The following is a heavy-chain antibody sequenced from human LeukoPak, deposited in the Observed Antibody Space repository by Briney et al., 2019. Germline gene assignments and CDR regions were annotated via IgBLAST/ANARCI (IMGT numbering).Heavy chain of an antibody. D-gene: IGHD6-19*01. Sequence: GRSLRLSCAASGFTFSSYSMNWVRQAPGKGLEWVSSISSSSSYIYYADSVKGRFTISRDNAKNSLYLQMNSLRAEDTAVYYCARDLGAGTFFWWGQGTLVTVSS. V-gene: IGHV3-21*01. CDR1: GFTFSSYS. CDR3: ARDLGAGTFFW. J-gene: IGHJ4*02. CDR2: ISSSSSYI.